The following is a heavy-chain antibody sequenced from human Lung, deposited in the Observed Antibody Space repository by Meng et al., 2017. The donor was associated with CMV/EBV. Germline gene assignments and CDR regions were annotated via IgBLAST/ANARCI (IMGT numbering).Heavy chain of an antibody. CDR3: TRRGPAAMGGMDV. D-gene: IGHD2-2*01. CDR1: GFTFSGSA. V-gene: IGHV3-73*01. J-gene: IGHJ6*02. CDR2: IRSKANSYAT. Sequence: GGSXRLSCAASGFTFSGSAMHWVRQASGKGLEWVGRIRSKANSYATAYAASVKGRFTISRDDSKNTAYLQMNSLKTEDTAVYYCTRRGPAAMGGMDVWGQGTTVTVSS.